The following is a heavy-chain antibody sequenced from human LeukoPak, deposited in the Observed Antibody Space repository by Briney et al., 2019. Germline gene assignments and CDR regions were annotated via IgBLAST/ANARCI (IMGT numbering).Heavy chain of an antibody. Sequence: GGSLRLSCAASGFTFSDYYMSWIRQAPGKGLEWVSYISSSGSTIYYADSVKGRFSISRDNSKNTLYLQMNSLRAEDTAVYYCAKARSTDYFDYWGQGTLVTVSS. CDR2: ISSSGSTI. V-gene: IGHV3-11*04. CDR3: AKARSTDYFDY. J-gene: IGHJ4*02. CDR1: GFTFSDYY.